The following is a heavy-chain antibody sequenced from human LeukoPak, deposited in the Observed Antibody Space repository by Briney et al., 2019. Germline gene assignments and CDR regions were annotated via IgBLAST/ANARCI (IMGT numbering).Heavy chain of an antibody. D-gene: IGHD3-16*02. Sequence: GESLKISCKGSGYSFASYWIGWVRQMPGKGLEWMGIIYPGDSDITYSPSFQGQVTISADKSISTAYLQWSSLKASDTAMYYCATLGSYRYPYFDYWGQGTLVTVSS. CDR1: GYSFASYW. V-gene: IGHV5-51*01. CDR2: IYPGDSDI. J-gene: IGHJ4*02. CDR3: ATLGSYRYPYFDY.